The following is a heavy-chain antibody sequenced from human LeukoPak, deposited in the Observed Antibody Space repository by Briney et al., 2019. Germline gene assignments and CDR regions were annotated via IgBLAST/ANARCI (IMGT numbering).Heavy chain of an antibody. Sequence: ASVKVSCKASGYTFTSYGILWVRQAPGQGLEWMVWISAYNGNTNYAQKPQGRVTMTTDPSTSIAHMELRSLRSDDTAVYYCARITMVRGVIFDWYVDLWGRGTLVTVSS. CDR3: ARITMVRGVIFDWYVDL. J-gene: IGHJ2*01. CDR1: GYTFTSYG. D-gene: IGHD3-10*01. CDR2: ISAYNGNT. V-gene: IGHV1-18*01.